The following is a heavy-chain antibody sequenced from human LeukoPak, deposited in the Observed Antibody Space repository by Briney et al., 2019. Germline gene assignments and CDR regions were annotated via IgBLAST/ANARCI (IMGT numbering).Heavy chain of an antibody. CDR2: IYYSGST. CDR1: TFSSYA. D-gene: IGHD1-26*01. CDR3: ARDLIVGPRGFFDY. Sequence: TFSSYAMSWVRQAPGKGLEWIGSIYYSGSTYYNPSLKSRVTISVDTSKNQFSLKLSSVTAADTAVYYCARDLIVGPRGFFDYWGQGTLVTV. V-gene: IGHV4-39*07. J-gene: IGHJ4*02.